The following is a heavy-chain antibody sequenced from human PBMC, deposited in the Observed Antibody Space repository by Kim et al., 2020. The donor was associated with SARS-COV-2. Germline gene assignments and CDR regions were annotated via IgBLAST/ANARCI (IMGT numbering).Heavy chain of an antibody. CDR1: GFSFSDYC. Sequence: GGSLRLSCAASGFSFSDYCMHWVRQAPGKGLEWVANIKLDGSKKYYVDSVKGRFSISRDNAKNSLFLQMNSLRPEDTAVYYCARDWWNYGSLTGNYKPGCVDTWGQGTRVTVPS. CDR2: IKLDGSKK. J-gene: IGHJ3*02. CDR3: ARDWWNYGSLTGNYKPGCVDT. D-gene: IGHD3-9*01. V-gene: IGHV3-7*01.